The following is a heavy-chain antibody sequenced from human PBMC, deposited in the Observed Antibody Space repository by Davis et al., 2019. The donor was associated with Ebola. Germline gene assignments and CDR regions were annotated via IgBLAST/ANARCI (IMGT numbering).Heavy chain of an antibody. V-gene: IGHV3-74*01. Sequence: HTGGSLRLSCAASGFSFSSYWMHWVRQAPGKGLVWVSRSNSDGSSTSYADSVKGRFTISRDNAKNTVYLQMNDVRVEDTAVYYCARGGLEGIVLVVYAPYYFDYWGQGTLVTVSS. D-gene: IGHD2-8*02. J-gene: IGHJ4*02. CDR3: ARGGLEGIVLVVYAPYYFDY. CDR2: SNSDGSST. CDR1: GFSFSSYW.